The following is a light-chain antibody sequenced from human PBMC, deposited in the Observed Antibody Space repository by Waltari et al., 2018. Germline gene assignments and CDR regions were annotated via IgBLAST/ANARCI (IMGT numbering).Light chain of an antibody. J-gene: IGKJ2*01. CDR1: QDIIND. Sequence: AVQMTQSPSSLSASVGDRVTITCRASQDIINDLGWFQQKPGKAPKLLIYEASILPSGVPSRFSGRGSGTYFTLTISSLEPDDSATYYCQHYYSYPHTFGQGTKLEI. CDR3: QHYYSYPHT. V-gene: IGKV1-6*01. CDR2: EAS.